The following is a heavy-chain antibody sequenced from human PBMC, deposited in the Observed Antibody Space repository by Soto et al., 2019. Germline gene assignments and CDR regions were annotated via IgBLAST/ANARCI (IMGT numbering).Heavy chain of an antibody. D-gene: IGHD4-17*01. CDR2: IHHSGST. Sequence: PSETLSLTCAVYGGSFSGYYWSWIRQPPGKGLEWIGEIHHSGSTNYNPSLKSRVTISVDTSKNQFSLKINSVTAADTAVYYCARAEYGGPNWFDPWGQGTLVTVSS. J-gene: IGHJ5*02. CDR1: GGSFSGYY. V-gene: IGHV4-34*01. CDR3: ARAEYGGPNWFDP.